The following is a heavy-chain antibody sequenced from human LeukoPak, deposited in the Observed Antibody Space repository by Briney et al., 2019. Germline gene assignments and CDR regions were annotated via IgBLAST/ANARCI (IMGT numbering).Heavy chain of an antibody. Sequence: GGSLRLSCAASGFTFSSYGMHWVRQAPGKGLEWVAFIRYDGSNKYYADSVKGRFTISRDNSKNTLYLQMNSLRAEDTAVYYCAKDRLWGRVVPAAMPDYWGQGTLVTVSS. CDR3: AKDRLWGRVVPAAMPDY. CDR1: GFTFSSYG. V-gene: IGHV3-30*02. CDR2: IRYDGSNK. J-gene: IGHJ4*02. D-gene: IGHD2-2*01.